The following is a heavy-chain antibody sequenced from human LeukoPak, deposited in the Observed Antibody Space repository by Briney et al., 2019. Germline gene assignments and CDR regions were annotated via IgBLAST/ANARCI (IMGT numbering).Heavy chain of an antibody. V-gene: IGHV3-23*01. Sequence: GGSLRLSCAASGFTFSSYAMSWVRQAPGKGLEWVSAISGSGGSTYYADSVKGRFTISRDNSKNTLYLQMNSLRAEDTAVYYCATNSGGQWELLRPTTQTFDYWGQGTLVTVSS. D-gene: IGHD1-26*01. CDR2: ISGSGGST. CDR3: ATNSGGQWELLRPTTQTFDY. J-gene: IGHJ4*02. CDR1: GFTFSSYA.